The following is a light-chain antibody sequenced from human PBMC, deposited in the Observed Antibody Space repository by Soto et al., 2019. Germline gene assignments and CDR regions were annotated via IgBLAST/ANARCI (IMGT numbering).Light chain of an antibody. CDR1: QSISSY. CDR2: VAS. J-gene: IGKJ4*01. CDR3: QQSSSTPQT. V-gene: IGKV1-39*01. Sequence: DIQMTQSPSSLSASVGDRVTITCRASQSISSYLHWYQQKPGKAPKLLINVASTLQSGVPSRFSGSGSGTDFTLAITSLHPEDFATSYCQQSSSTPQTFGGGTRVEIK.